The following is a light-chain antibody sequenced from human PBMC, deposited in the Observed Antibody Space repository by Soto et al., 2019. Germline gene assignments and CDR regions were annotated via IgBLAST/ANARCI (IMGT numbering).Light chain of an antibody. CDR2: STN. CDR3: VLYLGNGIWV. Sequence: QAVVTQEPSFSVSPGGTVTLTCGLSSGSVSTSNYPSWYQQTPGQAPRSLIYSTNTRSSGVPERFSGSILGNRAALTITGAQADDESDFYCVLYLGNGIWVFGGGTKLTVL. V-gene: IGLV8-61*01. J-gene: IGLJ3*02. CDR1: SGSVSTSNY.